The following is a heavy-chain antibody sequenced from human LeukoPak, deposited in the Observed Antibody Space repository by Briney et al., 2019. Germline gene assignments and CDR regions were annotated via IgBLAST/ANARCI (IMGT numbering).Heavy chain of an antibody. CDR3: ASVVLLWFGESGWFDP. CDR2: IYYSGST. J-gene: IGHJ5*02. CDR1: GGSISSYY. D-gene: IGHD3-10*01. Sequence: SETLSLTCAVSGGSISSYYWSWIRQPPGKGLEWIGYIYYSGSTNYNPSVKSRVTISVATSKNQFSLKLSSVTAADTAVYCWASVVLLWFGESGWFDPWGQGTLVTVSS. V-gene: IGHV4-59*01.